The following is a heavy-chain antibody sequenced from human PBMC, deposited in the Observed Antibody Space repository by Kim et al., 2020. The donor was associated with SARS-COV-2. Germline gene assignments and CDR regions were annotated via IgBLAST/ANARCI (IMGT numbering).Heavy chain of an antibody. CDR3: ARGPYRNPRRGSYYDY. CDR2: IKHSGST. J-gene: IGHJ4*02. CDR1: GGSFSGYY. Sequence: SETLSLTCAVYGGSFSGYYWSWIRQPPGKGLEWIGEIKHSGSTNYNPSLKSRVTISVDTSKNQFSLKLSSLTAADTAVYYCARGPYRNPRRGSYYDYWGQGTLVTLSP. V-gene: IGHV4-34*01. D-gene: IGHD1-26*01.